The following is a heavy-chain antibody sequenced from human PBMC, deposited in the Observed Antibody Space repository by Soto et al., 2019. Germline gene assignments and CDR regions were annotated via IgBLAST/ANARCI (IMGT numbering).Heavy chain of an antibody. J-gene: IGHJ4*02. D-gene: IGHD1-26*01. CDR1: GYTFTIYG. Sequence: QVQLVQSGAEVKKPGASVKVSCKASGYTFTIYGISWVRQAPGQGLEWMGWISTSNSNTNYAQKLQGGVTMTTDTATNTAYMELRSLRSDDTAVYYCARDRGSYALDYWCQGTLVTVSS. CDR3: ARDRGSYALDY. CDR2: ISTSNSNT. V-gene: IGHV1-18*01.